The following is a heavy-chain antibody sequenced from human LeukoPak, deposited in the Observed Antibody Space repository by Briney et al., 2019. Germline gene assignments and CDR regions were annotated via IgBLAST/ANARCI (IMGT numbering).Heavy chain of an antibody. CDR2: ISAYNGNT. D-gene: IGHD3-22*01. Sequence: ASVKVSCKASGYTFTSYGISWVRQAPGQGLEWMGWISAYNGNTNYAQKLQGRVTTTTDTSTSTAYMELRSLRSDDTAVYYCARDRRYYDSSGYYYVHWGQGTLVTVSS. CDR3: ARDRRYYDSSGYYYVH. CDR1: GYTFTSYG. V-gene: IGHV1-18*01. J-gene: IGHJ4*02.